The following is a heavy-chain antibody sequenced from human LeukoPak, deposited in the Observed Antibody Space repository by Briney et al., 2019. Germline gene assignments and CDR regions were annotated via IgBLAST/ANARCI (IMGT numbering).Heavy chain of an antibody. CDR2: INHSGSI. J-gene: IGHJ5*02. CDR3: ARGRGIAARHWFDP. Sequence: SETLSLTCAVYGGSFSGYYWSWIRQPPGKGLEWIGEINHSGSINYNPSLKSRVTISVDTSKNQFSLKLSSVTAADTAVYYCARGRGIAARHWFDPWGQGTLVTVSS. CDR1: GGSFSGYY. V-gene: IGHV4-34*01. D-gene: IGHD6-6*01.